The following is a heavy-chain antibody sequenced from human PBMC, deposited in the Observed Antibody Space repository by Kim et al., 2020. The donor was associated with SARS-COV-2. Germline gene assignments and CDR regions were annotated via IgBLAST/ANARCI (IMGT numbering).Heavy chain of an antibody. CDR3: VRGGLTVGSGPPPFQL. CDR1: GYTFTDHF. D-gene: IGHD6-19*01. V-gene: IGHV1-2*02. Sequence: ASVKVSCKASGYTFTDHFIHWMRQAPGQGLEWMGWTNPHSGDTNSAQNFQGRIAMTTDTSITTAYMDLSSLRLDDTAVYYCVRGGLTVGSGPPPFQLWGQGTLVTVSS. CDR2: TNPHSGDT. J-gene: IGHJ1*01.